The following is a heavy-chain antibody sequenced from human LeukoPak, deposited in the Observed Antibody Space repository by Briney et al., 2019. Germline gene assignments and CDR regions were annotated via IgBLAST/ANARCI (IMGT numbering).Heavy chain of an antibody. CDR2: IHHSGST. J-gene: IGHJ1*01. V-gene: IGHV4-39*07. CDR1: GGSISSSSYY. Sequence: SETLSLTCTVSGGSISSSSYYWGWIRQPPGKGLEWIGNIHHSGSTYYNPSLKSRVTISVDTSKNQLSLKLSSVTAADTAVYYYARVAAGIGFFQHWGQGTLVTVSS. D-gene: IGHD6-13*01. CDR3: ARVAAGIGFFQH.